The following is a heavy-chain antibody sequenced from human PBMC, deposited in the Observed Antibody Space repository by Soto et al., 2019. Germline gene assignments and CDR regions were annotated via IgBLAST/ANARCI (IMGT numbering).Heavy chain of an antibody. CDR1: GFTFSSYA. V-gene: IGHV3-23*01. CDR3: AKEADISGYYPDY. J-gene: IGHJ4*02. CDR2: ISGSGGST. Sequence: SLRLSCAASGFTFSSYAMHWVRQAPGKGLECVSAISGSGGSTYYANSVKGRSTISRDNSKNTLHLQVNSLRGEDTAVYYCAKEADISGYYPDYWGQGTQVTVSS. D-gene: IGHD3-22*01.